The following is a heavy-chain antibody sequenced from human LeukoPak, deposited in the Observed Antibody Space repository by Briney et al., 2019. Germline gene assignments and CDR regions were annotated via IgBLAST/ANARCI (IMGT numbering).Heavy chain of an antibody. CDR3: ARDGLAAAGTFDY. V-gene: IGHV3-30*02. CDR1: GFSFSSYG. D-gene: IGHD6-13*01. Sequence: GGSLRLSCAGSGFSFSSYGMHWVRQAPGKGLEWMAFIRSDGSNKYYADSVKGRFTISRDNSKNTLYLQMNSLRAEDTAVYYCARDGLAAAGTFDYWGQGTLVTVSS. J-gene: IGHJ4*02. CDR2: IRSDGSNK.